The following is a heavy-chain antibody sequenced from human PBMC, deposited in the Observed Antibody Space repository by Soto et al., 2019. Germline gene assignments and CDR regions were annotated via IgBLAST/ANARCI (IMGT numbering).Heavy chain of an antibody. D-gene: IGHD3-22*01. Sequence: TGGSLRLSCAASGFTFSSYAMSWVRQAPGKGLEWVSAISGSGGSTYYADSVKGRFTISRDNSKNTPYLQMNSLRAEDTAVYYCATDSSAYYGDFDYWGQGTLVTVSS. V-gene: IGHV3-23*01. CDR3: ATDSSAYYGDFDY. J-gene: IGHJ4*02. CDR2: ISGSGGST. CDR1: GFTFSSYA.